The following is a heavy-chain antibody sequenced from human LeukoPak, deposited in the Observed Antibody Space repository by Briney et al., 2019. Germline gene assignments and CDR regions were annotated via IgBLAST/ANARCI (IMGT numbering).Heavy chain of an antibody. CDR3: ARVAARVSLDY. V-gene: IGHV3-23*01. CDR1: GFTFSSYA. D-gene: IGHD2-15*01. Sequence: GGSLRLSCAASGFTFSSYAMSWVRQAPGKGLEWVSAISGSGGSTYYADSVKGRFTISRDNSKNTLYLQMGSLRAEDMAVYYCARVAARVSLDYWGQGTLVTVSS. J-gene: IGHJ4*02. CDR2: ISGSGGST.